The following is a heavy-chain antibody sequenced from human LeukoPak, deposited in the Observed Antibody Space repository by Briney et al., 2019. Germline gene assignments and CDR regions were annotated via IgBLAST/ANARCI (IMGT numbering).Heavy chain of an antibody. J-gene: IGHJ4*02. CDR3: ARDPYSSSSFDY. CDR1: GFTFGDYV. D-gene: IGHD6-6*01. V-gene: IGHV3-48*01. CDR2: ISRSSSTI. Sequence: GGSLRLSCTASGFTFGDYVMNWVRQAPGKGLEWVSYISRSSSTIYYADSVKGRFTISRDNAKNSVYLQMNSLRAEDTAVYYCARDPYSSSSFDYWGQGTLVTVSS.